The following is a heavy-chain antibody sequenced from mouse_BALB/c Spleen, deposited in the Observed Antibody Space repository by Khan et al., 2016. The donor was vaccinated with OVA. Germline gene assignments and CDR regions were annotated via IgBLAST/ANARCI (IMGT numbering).Heavy chain of an antibody. D-gene: IGHD1-2*01. CDR3: ARRNYYGYTCAY. Sequence: QVQLKQSGAELARPGASVKLSCKASGSTFTDYYINWVKQRTGQGLEWIGEISPGRREPYYNERFKDKATLTADKASSTAEMQLSSQTAEASAVYFCARRNYYGYTCAYWGQGTLVTVSA. CDR2: ISPGRREP. V-gene: IGHV1-77*01. CDR1: GSTFTDYY. J-gene: IGHJ3*01.